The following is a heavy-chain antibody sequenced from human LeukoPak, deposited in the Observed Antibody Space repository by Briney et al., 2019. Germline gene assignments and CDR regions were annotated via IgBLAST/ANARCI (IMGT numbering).Heavy chain of an antibody. CDR3: ARAASGSYYAPFDY. D-gene: IGHD1-26*01. CDR2: INPNNGGT. J-gene: IGHJ4*02. V-gene: IGHV1-2*02. Sequence: GASVKVSCKASGYTFTGYYMHWVRQAPGQGLEWMGWINPNNGGTNYAQKFQGRVTMTRDTSISTAYMELSRLRSDDTAVYYCARAASGSYYAPFDYWGQGTLVTVSS. CDR1: GYTFTGYY.